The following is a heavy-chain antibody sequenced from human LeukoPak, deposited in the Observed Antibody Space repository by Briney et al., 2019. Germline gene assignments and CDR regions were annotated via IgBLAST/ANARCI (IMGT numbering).Heavy chain of an antibody. Sequence: SETLSLTCTVSGGSISSYYWSWIRQPAGKGLEWIGRIYASESTNYNPSLKSRVTMSVDTSKNQFSLKLSSVTAADTAVYYCARDGRRCSGGSCYSTGVDYWGQGTLVTVSS. CDR3: ARDGRRCSGGSCYSTGVDY. V-gene: IGHV4-4*07. CDR2: IYASEST. D-gene: IGHD2-15*01. CDR1: GGSISSYY. J-gene: IGHJ4*02.